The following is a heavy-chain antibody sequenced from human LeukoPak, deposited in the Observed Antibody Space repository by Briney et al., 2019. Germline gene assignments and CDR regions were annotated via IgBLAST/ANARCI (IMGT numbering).Heavy chain of an antibody. CDR2: IYYSGST. CDR1: GGSISSYY. D-gene: IGHD1/OR15-1a*01. CDR3: ARGRLEQVGLWKSNHYMDV. Sequence: SETLSLTCTVSGGSISSYYWSWIRQPPGKGLEWIGYIYYSGSTNYNPSLKSRVTISVDTSKNQFSLKLSSVTAADTAVYYCARGRLEQVGLWKSNHYMDVWGKGTTVTISS. V-gene: IGHV4-59*01. J-gene: IGHJ6*03.